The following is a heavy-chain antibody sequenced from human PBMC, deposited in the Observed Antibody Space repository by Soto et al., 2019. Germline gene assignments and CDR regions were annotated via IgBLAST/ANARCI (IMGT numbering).Heavy chain of an antibody. CDR2: ISTDGSST. Sequence: EVQLVESGGGLVQPGGSLRLSCAATGFTFSTYWMHWVRQGPGKGLVWVSRISTDGSSTTYADSVKGRFTLSRDNAKNTLYLQMNSLRAEDTAVYYCARATGSNHPFDYWGQGSLVTVSS. D-gene: IGHD2-2*01. V-gene: IGHV3-74*01. J-gene: IGHJ4*02. CDR1: GFTFSTYW. CDR3: ARATGSNHPFDY.